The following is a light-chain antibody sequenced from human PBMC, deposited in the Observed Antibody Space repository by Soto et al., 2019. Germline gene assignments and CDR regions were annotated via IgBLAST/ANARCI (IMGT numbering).Light chain of an antibody. Sequence: DIQMTQSPSTLSASVGERVTITCRASQSVSNWLAWYQQKPGKAPKLLIYDVSSLESGVPSRFSGSGSGTEFILTISSLQPDDFATYSCHQRHRWPRTFGQGTKVDIK. CDR3: HQRHRWPRT. CDR1: QSVSNW. V-gene: IGKV1-5*01. J-gene: IGKJ1*01. CDR2: DVS.